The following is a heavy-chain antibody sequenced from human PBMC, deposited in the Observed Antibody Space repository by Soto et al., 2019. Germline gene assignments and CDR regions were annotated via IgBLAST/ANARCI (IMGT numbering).Heavy chain of an antibody. Sequence: PSETLSLTCTVSGGSISSYYWSWIRQPPGKGLEWIGYIYYSGSTNYNPSLKSRVTISVDTSKNPFSLKLSSVTAADTAVYYCARDGSLAYCGGDCYPLFDYWGQGTLVTVSS. V-gene: IGHV4-59*01. D-gene: IGHD2-21*02. CDR2: IYYSGST. CDR3: ARDGSLAYCGGDCYPLFDY. J-gene: IGHJ4*02. CDR1: GGSISSYY.